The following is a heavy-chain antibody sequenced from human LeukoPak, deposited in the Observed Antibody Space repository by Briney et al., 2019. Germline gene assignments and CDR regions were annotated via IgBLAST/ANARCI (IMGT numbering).Heavy chain of an antibody. V-gene: IGHV3-7*02. CDR1: GFSFSSYW. CDR3: ARAGPSVGPTMIAPAR. D-gene: IGHD3-22*01. CDR2: IKEDGSEK. J-gene: IGHJ4*02. Sequence: GGSLRLSCAASGFSFSSYWMSWVRQAPGKGLEWVANIKEDGSEKNYVESVKGRFTISRDNAENSMYLQMNSLRAEDTAVYYCARAGPSVGPTMIAPARWGRGTLVTVSS.